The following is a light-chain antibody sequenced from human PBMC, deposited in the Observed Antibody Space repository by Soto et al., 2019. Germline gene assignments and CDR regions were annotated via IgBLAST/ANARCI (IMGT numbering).Light chain of an antibody. CDR2: LGS. Sequence: IEVTQSPLSLPVTPGETASISCRSNQSLLHVNGYSYLDWYLQKPGQSPQLLIYLGSNRASGVPDRFSGSGSGTEFTLTVSRVEAEDVGVYYCMQALQTPPTFGQGTKVEIK. CDR3: MQALQTPPT. V-gene: IGKV2-28*01. CDR1: QSLLHVNGYSY. J-gene: IGKJ1*01.